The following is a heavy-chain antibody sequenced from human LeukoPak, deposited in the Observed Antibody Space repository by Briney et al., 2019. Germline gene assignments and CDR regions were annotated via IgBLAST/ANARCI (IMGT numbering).Heavy chain of an antibody. CDR3: ARGVTPFDY. V-gene: IGHV4-39*07. J-gene: IGHJ4*02. CDR1: GGSISSSSYY. CDR2: IYYSGST. D-gene: IGHD2-21*02. Sequence: SETLSLTCTVSGGSISSSSYYWGWIRQPPGKGLEWIGSIYYSGSTYYNPSLKSRVTISVDTSKNQFSLKLSSVTAADTAVYYCARGVTPFDYWGQGTLVTVSS.